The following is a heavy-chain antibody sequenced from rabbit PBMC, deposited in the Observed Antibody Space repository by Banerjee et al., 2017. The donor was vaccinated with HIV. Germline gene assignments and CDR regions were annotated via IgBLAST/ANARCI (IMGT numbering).Heavy chain of an antibody. CDR2: INTISGAA. CDR1: GFSFSNKYV. Sequence: QAQLEASGGGLVQPEASLTPTCTASGFSFSNKYVMCWVRQAPGKGLEWIGCINTISGAAVDATWAKGRFTISKASWTAVPLQMTSLTAADAASYFCAGDLAGVIGWNFDLWGQGTLVTVS. V-gene: IGHV1S45*01. D-gene: IGHD4-1*01. CDR3: AGDLAGVIGWNFDL. J-gene: IGHJ4*01.